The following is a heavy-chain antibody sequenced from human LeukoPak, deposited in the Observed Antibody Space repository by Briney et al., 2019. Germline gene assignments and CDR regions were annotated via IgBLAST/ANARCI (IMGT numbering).Heavy chain of an antibody. CDR2: MNPNSGNT. D-gene: IGHD6-19*01. J-gene: IGHJ4*02. V-gene: IGHV1-8*03. CDR1: GYTFTSYD. Sequence: ASVKVSCKASGYTFTSYDINWVRQATGQGLEWMGWMNPNSGNTGYAQKFQGRVTITRNTSISTAYMELSSLRSEDTAVYYCARGPYSSGWELKYYFDYWGQGVRVTVSS. CDR3: ARGPYSSGWELKYYFDY.